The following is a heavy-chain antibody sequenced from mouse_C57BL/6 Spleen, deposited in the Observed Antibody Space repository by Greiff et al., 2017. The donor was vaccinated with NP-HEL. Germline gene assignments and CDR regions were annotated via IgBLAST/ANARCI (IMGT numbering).Heavy chain of an antibody. CDR2: INPSSGYT. D-gene: IGHD1-1*01. CDR3: ARDQRTTVVATRGFAY. CDR1: GYTFTSYW. Sequence: QVQLKQSGAELAKPGASVKLSCKASGYTFTSYWMHWVKQRPGQGLEWIGYINPSSGYTKYNQKFKDKATLTADKSSSTAYMQLSSLTYEDSAVYYCARDQRTTVVATRGFAYWGQGTLVTVSA. J-gene: IGHJ3*01. V-gene: IGHV1-7*01.